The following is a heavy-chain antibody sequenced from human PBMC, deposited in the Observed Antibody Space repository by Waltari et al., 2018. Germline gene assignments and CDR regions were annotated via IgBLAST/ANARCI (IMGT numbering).Heavy chain of an antibody. Sequence: QLQLQESGPGLVKPSETLSLTCTVSGCSISSSSYYWGWIRQPPGKGLEWIGSIYYSGSTYYNPSLKSRVTISVDTSKNQFSLKLSSVTAADTAVYYCARDSYCSSTSCYTYNWFDPWGQGTLVTVSS. V-gene: IGHV4-39*07. J-gene: IGHJ5*02. CDR3: ARDSYCSSTSCYTYNWFDP. CDR2: IYYSGST. D-gene: IGHD2-2*02. CDR1: GCSISSSSYY.